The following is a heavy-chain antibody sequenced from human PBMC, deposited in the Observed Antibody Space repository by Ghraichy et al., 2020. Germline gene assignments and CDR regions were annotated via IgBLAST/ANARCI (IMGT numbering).Heavy chain of an antibody. Sequence: GGSLRLSCAASGFTFSDYGLHWVRQAPGKGLEWVAFLPFDGSNKQYADSVKGRFTISRDNSKNTLYLQMNSLRAEDTAVYYCAKVGYCSGSNCYYYGMDVWGQGTTVTVSS. CDR2: LPFDGSNK. CDR1: GFTFSDYG. D-gene: IGHD2-15*01. V-gene: IGHV3-30*02. J-gene: IGHJ6*02. CDR3: AKVGYCSGSNCYYYGMDV.